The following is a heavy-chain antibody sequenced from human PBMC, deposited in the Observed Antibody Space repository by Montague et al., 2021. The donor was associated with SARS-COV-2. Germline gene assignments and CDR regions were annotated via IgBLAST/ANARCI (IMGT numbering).Heavy chain of an antibody. V-gene: IGHV3-11*01. CDR1: GFSFSDYY. Sequence: SLRLSCAASGFSFSDYYVTWIRQAPGKGLEWVSYISSGGLSIYYSDSVKGRFTISRDNANKTLFLQMNSLRAEDTAVYYCARRGKAITVPYFDYWGQGTPVAVSS. D-gene: IGHD3-3*01. CDR2: ISSGGLSI. CDR3: ARRGKAITVPYFDY. J-gene: IGHJ4*02.